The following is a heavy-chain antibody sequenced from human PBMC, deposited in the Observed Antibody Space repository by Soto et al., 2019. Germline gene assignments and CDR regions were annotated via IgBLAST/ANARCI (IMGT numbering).Heavy chain of an antibody. CDR3: ARGGIYRSGWYAKDFDY. CDR1: GGSLNTYY. J-gene: IGHJ4*02. V-gene: IGHV4-59*01. D-gene: IGHD6-19*01. CDR2: IYYSGGT. Sequence: LSLTCTVSGGSLNTYYWSWIRQPPGKGLEWIGYIYYSGGTKYNPSLKSRVTISVDTSRNEFSLKLRSVTAADTAVYYCARGGIYRSGWYAKDFDYWGQGNTVTVYS.